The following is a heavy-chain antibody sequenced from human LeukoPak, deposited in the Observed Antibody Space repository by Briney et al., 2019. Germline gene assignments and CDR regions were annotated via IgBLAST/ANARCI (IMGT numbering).Heavy chain of an antibody. V-gene: IGHV3-7*01. CDR3: GSPRRGC. CDR1: GDSISIHY. J-gene: IGHJ4*02. CDR2: INQDGREK. Sequence: ETLSLTCSVAGDSISIHYWSWIRQPPGKGLEWVANINQDGREKYYVDSVKGRSTISRDNAKNSLYLQMNSLRAEDTAVYFCGSPRRGCWGQGTLVTVSS. D-gene: IGHD6-19*01.